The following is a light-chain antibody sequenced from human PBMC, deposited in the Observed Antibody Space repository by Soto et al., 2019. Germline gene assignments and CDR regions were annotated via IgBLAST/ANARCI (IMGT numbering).Light chain of an antibody. Sequence: EIVLTQSPGTLSLSPEERATPSSRASQSVSNNYLAWYQQKAGQAPRVLIYGASKRATGIPDRFTGSGSGTDFTLTISRLEPEDFAVYYCQQYGSSVWAFGQGTKVDIK. CDR3: QQYGSSVWA. J-gene: IGKJ1*01. CDR2: GAS. CDR1: QSVSNNY. V-gene: IGKV3-20*01.